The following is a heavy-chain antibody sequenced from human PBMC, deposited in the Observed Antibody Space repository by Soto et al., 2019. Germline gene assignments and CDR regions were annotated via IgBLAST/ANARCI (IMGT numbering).Heavy chain of an antibody. CDR2: FDPENGET. CDR3: ASYPGYPHW. CDR1: GDTLAKLS. V-gene: IGHV1-24*01. D-gene: IGHD5-12*01. Sequence: GASVKVSCKVSGDTLAKLSIHWVRQAPGKGLEWMGGFDPENGETFYTQKFQGRVTMTEDTSTDTAYMALSSLRSEDTAVYYCASYPGYPHWWGQGTLVTVSS. J-gene: IGHJ4*02.